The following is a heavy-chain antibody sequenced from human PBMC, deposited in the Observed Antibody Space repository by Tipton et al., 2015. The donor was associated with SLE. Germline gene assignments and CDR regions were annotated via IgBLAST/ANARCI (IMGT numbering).Heavy chain of an antibody. V-gene: IGHV4-39*07. Sequence: TLSLTCSVSGGSISRNNYYWGWVRQPPGEGLVWIGSVHSSGTTYYNPSLQSRVTLSVDASKQQISINLNAVTGADTAVYFCARDFSGRQSGMDVWGQGTTVTV. CDR1: GGSISRNNYY. CDR3: ARDFSGRQSGMDV. D-gene: IGHD1-26*01. J-gene: IGHJ6*02. CDR2: VHSSGTT.